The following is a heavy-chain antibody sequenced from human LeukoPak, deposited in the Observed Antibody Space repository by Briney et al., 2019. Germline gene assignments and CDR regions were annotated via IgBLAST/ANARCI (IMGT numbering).Heavy chain of an antibody. CDR1: GFTFDTYA. Sequence: HPGGSLRLSCAASGFTFDTYAMAWVRQAPGKGLQWVSTLTGRGDTTYYAESLKGRFTISRDNSKNTLYLQMNSLRTEDTAVYYCAKDKDSSGWYGLDGFDYWGQGTLVTVSS. CDR3: AKDKDSSGWYGLDGFDY. J-gene: IGHJ4*02. V-gene: IGHV3-23*01. CDR2: LTGRGDTT. D-gene: IGHD6-19*01.